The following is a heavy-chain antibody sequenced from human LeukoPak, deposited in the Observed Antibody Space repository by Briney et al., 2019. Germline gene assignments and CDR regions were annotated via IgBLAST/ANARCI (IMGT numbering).Heavy chain of an antibody. CDR2: IIPIFGTA. V-gene: IGHV1-69*01. J-gene: IGHJ6*04. CDR1: GGTFSSYA. Sequence: SVKVSCKASGGTFSSYAISWVRQAPGQGLEWMGGIIPIFGTANHAQKFQGRVTITADESTSTAYMELSSLRSEDTAVYYCSLGELPDLGYYYYGMDVWGKGTTVTVSS. D-gene: IGHD3-16*01. CDR3: SLGELPDLGYYYYGMDV.